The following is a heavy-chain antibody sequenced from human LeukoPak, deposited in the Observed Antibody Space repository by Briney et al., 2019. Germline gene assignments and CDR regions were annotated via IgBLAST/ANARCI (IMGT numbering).Heavy chain of an antibody. D-gene: IGHD2-2*02. V-gene: IGHV3-30-3*02. CDR1: GFTFSSYA. CDR2: ISYDGSNK. CDR3: AKKSVPNTPPTFDY. Sequence: GGSLRLSCAASGFTFSSYAMHWVRQAPGKGLEWVAVISYDGSNKYYADSVRGRFTISRDNSKNTLYLQMNSLRAEDTAVYYCAKKSVPNTPPTFDYWGQGTLVTVSS. J-gene: IGHJ4*02.